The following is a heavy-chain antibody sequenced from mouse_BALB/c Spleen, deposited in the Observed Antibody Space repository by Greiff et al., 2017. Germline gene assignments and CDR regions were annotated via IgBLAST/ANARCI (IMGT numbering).Heavy chain of an antibody. CDR3: ARGEESYYFDY. V-gene: IGHV1-82*01. CDR2: IYPGDGDT. Sequence: VQLQQSGPELVKPGASVKISCKASGYAFSSSWMNWVKQRPGQGLEWIGRIYPGDGDTNYNGKFKGKATLTADKSSSTAYMQLSSLTSVDSAVYFCARGEESYYFDYWGQGTTLTVSS. J-gene: IGHJ2*01. CDR1: GYAFSSSW.